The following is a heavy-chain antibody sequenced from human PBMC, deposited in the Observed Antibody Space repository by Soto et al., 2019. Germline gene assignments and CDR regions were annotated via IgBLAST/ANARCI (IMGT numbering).Heavy chain of an antibody. J-gene: IGHJ4*02. V-gene: IGHV3-23*01. CDR2: IDGSGGDT. CDR1: GFTFSSYA. Sequence: EVRLLESGGGLVQPGGPLRLSCAASGFTFSSYAMGWVRQAPGKGLEWVSGIDGSGGDTSFADSVKGRFTISRDDSENTLYLHMNSLRAEDTARYFCAKAIVAAAYVETSPFDFWGQGALVTVSS. D-gene: IGHD2-15*01. CDR3: AKAIVAAAYVETSPFDF.